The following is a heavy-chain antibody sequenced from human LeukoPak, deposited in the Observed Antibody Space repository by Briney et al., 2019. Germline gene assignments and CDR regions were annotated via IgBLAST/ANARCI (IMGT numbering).Heavy chain of an antibody. J-gene: IGHJ4*02. V-gene: IGHV4-39*07. CDR2: IYYSGST. D-gene: IGHD3-10*01. CDR3: ARVRGNGSGYDY. CDR1: GGSISSSSYY. Sequence: SQTLSLTCTVSGGSISSSSYYWGWIRQPPGKGLEWIGSIYYSGSTYYNPSLKSRVTISVDTSKNQFSLKLSSVTAADTAVYYCARVRGNGSGYDYWGQGTLVTVSS.